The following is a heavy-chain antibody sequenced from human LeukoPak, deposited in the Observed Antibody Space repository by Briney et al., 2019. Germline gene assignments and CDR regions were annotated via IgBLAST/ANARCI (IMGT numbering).Heavy chain of an antibody. CDR3: ARVEAYYDSSGYCAWDY. D-gene: IGHD3-22*01. CDR1: GFTFRSYG. J-gene: IGHJ4*02. Sequence: GRSLRLSCGASGFTFRSYGMHWVRQAPGKGLEWDSSISSSSSYIFYADSVKGRFTISRDDAKNSLYLQMNSLRAEDTAVYYCARVEAYYDSSGYCAWDYWGQGTLVTVSS. CDR2: ISSSSSYI. V-gene: IGHV3-21*01.